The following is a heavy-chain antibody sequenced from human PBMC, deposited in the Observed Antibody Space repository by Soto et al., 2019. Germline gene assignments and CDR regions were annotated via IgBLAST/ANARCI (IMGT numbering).Heavy chain of an antibody. CDR3: ARDGDYYVTYYFDY. V-gene: IGHV3-30-3*01. Sequence: GSLRRGGAASGFTCSSYAMHWVRQAPGKGLEWVAVISYDGSNKYYADSVKGRFTISRDSSKNTLYLQMNSLRAEDTAVYYCARDGDYYVTYYFDYWGQGTLVTVSS. J-gene: IGHJ4*02. CDR1: GFTCSSYA. D-gene: IGHD3-10*02. CDR2: ISYDGSNK.